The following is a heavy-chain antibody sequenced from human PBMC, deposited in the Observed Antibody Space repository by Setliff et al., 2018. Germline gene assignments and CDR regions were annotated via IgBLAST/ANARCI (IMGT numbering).Heavy chain of an antibody. CDR2: IYYSGST. V-gene: IGHV4-39*07. D-gene: IGHD4-17*01. CDR3: ASTYPPTDYGDYLTFDY. J-gene: IGHJ4*02. CDR1: GGSISSSSYY. Sequence: SETLSLTCTVSGGSISSSSYYWGWIRQPPGKGLEWIGSIYYSGSTNYNPSLKSRVTISVDTSKNQFSLKLSSVTAADTAVYYCASTYPPTDYGDYLTFDYWGQGTLVTVSS.